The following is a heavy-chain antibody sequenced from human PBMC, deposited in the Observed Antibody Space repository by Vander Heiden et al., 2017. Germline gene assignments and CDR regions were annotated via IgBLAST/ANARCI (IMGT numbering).Heavy chain of an antibody. J-gene: IGHJ6*02. CDR3: ARGRGIFGVVTPYGMDV. CDR1: GFTFSSYG. Sequence: QVQLVESGGGVVQPGRSLRPSCAASGFTFSSYGMHWVRQAPGKGLEWVAVIWYDGSNKYYADSVKGRFTISRDNSKNTLYLQMNSLRAEDTAVYYCARGRGIFGVVTPYGMDVWGQGTTVTVSS. CDR2: IWYDGSNK. D-gene: IGHD3-3*01. V-gene: IGHV3-33*01.